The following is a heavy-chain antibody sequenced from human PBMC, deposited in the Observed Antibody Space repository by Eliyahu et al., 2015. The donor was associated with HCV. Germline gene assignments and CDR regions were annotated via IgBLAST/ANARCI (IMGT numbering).Heavy chain of an antibody. CDR2: IYYSWST. CDR3: ARGLIAAAGTRGSAMDV. D-gene: IGHD6-13*01. CDR1: GGSISSYY. V-gene: IGHV4-59*01. Sequence: QVQLQESGPGLVKPSETLSLTCTVSGGSISSYYWSWIRQPPGKGLEWIGYIYYSWSTNYNPSLKSRVTISVDTSKNQFSLKLSSVTAADTAVYYCARGLIAAAGTRGSAMDVWGQGTTVTVSS. J-gene: IGHJ6*02.